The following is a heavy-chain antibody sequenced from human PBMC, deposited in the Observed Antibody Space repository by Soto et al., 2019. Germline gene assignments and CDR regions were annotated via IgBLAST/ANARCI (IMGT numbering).Heavy chain of an antibody. V-gene: IGHV4-59*08. D-gene: IGHD6-13*01. CDR2: IYYSGST. CDR1: GGSISSYY. CDR3: ARHRGWSSSWYYYYYGMDV. J-gene: IGHJ6*02. Sequence: QVQLQESGPGLVKPSETLSLTCTVSGGSISSYYWSWIRQPPGKGLEWIGYIYYSGSTNYNPSLKSRVTTSVDTSKNQFSLKLSSVTAADTAVYYCARHRGWSSSWYYYYYGMDVWGQGTTVTVSS.